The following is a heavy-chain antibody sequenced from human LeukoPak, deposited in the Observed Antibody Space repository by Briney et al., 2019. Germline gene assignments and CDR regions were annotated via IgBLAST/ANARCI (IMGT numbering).Heavy chain of an antibody. D-gene: IGHD5-24*01. V-gene: IGHV4-59*08. CDR3: ARHRDGYNLLDAFDI. CDR1: GGSISSYY. J-gene: IGHJ3*02. CDR2: MSYSGST. Sequence: SETLSLTCSVSGGSISSYYCTWIRQTPGKGLEWIGYMSYSGSTNYNPSLKSRVTISVDTSKNQFSLKLSSVTAADTAVYYCARHRDGYNLLDAFDIWGQGTMVTVSS.